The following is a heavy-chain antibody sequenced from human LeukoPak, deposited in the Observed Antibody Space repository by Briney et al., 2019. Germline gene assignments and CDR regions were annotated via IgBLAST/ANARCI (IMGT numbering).Heavy chain of an antibody. CDR2: ISTYNGNT. J-gene: IGHJ4*01. V-gene: IGHV1-18*01. CDR3: ASRSGSTPYYIDY. Sequence: GASVKVSCKVSGYSFTSYGMSWVRQAPGQGLEWMGWISTYNGNTNYAQKFQGRVTMTTDTSTSTAHMELRSLRSDDTAVYYCASRSGSTPYYIDYWGQGTLVTVSS. D-gene: IGHD3-3*01. CDR1: GYSFTSYG.